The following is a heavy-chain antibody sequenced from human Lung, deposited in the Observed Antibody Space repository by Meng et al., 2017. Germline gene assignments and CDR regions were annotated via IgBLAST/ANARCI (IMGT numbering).Heavy chain of an antibody. CDR2: INHSGST. Sequence: HVRRRQWGAGLLKPSGTLSLSCVVSGGSFSDYYWSWIRQPPGKGLEWIGEINHSGSTNYNPSLESRATISVDTSQNNLSLKLSSVTAADSAVYYCARGPTTMAHDFDYWGQGTLVTVSS. J-gene: IGHJ4*02. CDR3: ARGPTTMAHDFDY. CDR1: GGSFSDYY. V-gene: IGHV4-34*01. D-gene: IGHD4-11*01.